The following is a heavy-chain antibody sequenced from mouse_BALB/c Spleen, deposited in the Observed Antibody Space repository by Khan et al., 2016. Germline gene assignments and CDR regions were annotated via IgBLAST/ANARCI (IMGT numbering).Heavy chain of an antibody. CDR1: GFTFSSYG. CDR2: ISSGGNYT. CDR3: ARHFPEGFYVAWFAY. Sequence: EVELVESGGDLVKPGGSLKLSCAASGFTFSSYGMSWVRQTPDKRLEWVATISSGGNYTYYPDSVKGRFTISRDNAKNTLYLQMNSLKSEDTAMYYCARHFPEGFYVAWFAYWGQGTLVAVSA. D-gene: IGHD1-1*01. V-gene: IGHV5-6*01. J-gene: IGHJ3*01.